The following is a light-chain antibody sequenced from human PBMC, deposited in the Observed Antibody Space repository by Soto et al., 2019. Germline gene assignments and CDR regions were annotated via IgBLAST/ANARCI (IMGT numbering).Light chain of an antibody. J-gene: IGKJ3*01. V-gene: IGKV1-5*03. Sequence: DIQMTQSPSTLSASVGDRVTITCRASQSISSWLAWYQQKPGKASKLLIYKASSLEGGVPSRFSGSGSGTEFTLTISSLQPDDFATYYCQQYNSYSTFGPGTKVDIK. CDR1: QSISSW. CDR2: KAS. CDR3: QQYNSYST.